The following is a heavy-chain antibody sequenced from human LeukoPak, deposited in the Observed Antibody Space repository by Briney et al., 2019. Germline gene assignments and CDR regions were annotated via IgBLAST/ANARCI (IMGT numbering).Heavy chain of an antibody. Sequence: SETLSLTCSVSGGSISSNYWSWIRQPPGKGLEWIGYIYYSGSTSYNPSLKSRITISVDTSKNQFSLKLTSVTAADTAVYYCARGFDAHNAFDIWGQGTMVTVSS. V-gene: IGHV4-30-4*01. D-gene: IGHD3-9*01. CDR1: GGSISSNY. CDR3: ARGFDAHNAFDI. J-gene: IGHJ3*02. CDR2: IYYSGST.